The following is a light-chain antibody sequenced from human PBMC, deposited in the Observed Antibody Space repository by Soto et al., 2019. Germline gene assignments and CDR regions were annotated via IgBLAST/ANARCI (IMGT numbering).Light chain of an antibody. V-gene: IGLV2-8*01. CDR2: EVS. Sequence: QSALTQPPSASGSPGQSVTISCTGTSSDVGGYNYVSWYQQHPGKAPKLMISEVSKRPSGVPDRFSGSKSGNTASLTVSGLQAEDADDYYCSSFAGNNNLVFGGGTQLTVL. CDR3: SSFAGNNNLV. CDR1: SSDVGGYNY. J-gene: IGLJ2*01.